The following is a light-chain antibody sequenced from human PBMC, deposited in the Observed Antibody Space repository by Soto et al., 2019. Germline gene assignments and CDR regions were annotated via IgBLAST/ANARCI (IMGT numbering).Light chain of an antibody. CDR3: QQYYRFPFT. CDR2: DAS. V-gene: IGKV3-20*01. CDR1: QTVRNNY. Sequence: EFVLPQSPGTLSLSPGERATLSCRASQTVRNNYLAWYQQKPGQAPRLLIYDASSRATGIPARFSGSGSGTEFTLTISSLQSEDFATYYCQQYYRFPFTLGQGTKVDNK. J-gene: IGKJ2*01.